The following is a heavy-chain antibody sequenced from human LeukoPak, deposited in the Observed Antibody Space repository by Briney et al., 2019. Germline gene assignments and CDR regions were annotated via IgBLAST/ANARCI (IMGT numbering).Heavy chain of an antibody. D-gene: IGHD3-16*01. CDR2: IYYSGST. CDR3: ARRPEGGNYRFDY. J-gene: IGHJ4*02. CDR1: GGSISSYY. V-gene: IGHV4-59*08. Sequence: SETLSLTCTVSGGSISSYYWSWIRQPPGKGLEWIGYIYYSGSTNYNPSLKSRVTISVDTSKNQFSLKLSSVTAADTAVYYCARRPEGGNYRFDYWGQGTLVTVSS.